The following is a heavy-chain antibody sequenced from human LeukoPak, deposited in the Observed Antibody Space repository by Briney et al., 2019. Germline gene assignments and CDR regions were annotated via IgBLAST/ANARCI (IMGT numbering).Heavy chain of an antibody. Sequence: PGGSLRLSCEASGFTFSKHGMHWVRQAPGKGLEWVASISSDGSLQFYTAHVKGRFTLSRDNSKNTLHLQMDSLTTEDTAMYYCAKTDGYTYGKLHYWGQGTLVTVSS. V-gene: IGHV3-30*02. CDR2: ISSDGSLQ. CDR3: AKTDGYTYGKLHY. D-gene: IGHD5-18*01. J-gene: IGHJ4*02. CDR1: GFTFSKHG.